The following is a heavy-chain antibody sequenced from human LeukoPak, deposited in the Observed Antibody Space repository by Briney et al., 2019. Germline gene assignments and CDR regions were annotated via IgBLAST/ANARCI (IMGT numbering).Heavy chain of an antibody. Sequence: GGSLRLSCAASGFTFSSYNMNWVRQAPGKGLEWVAYISSSTTTTYYADSVKGRFTISRDNAKNSLYLQMNSLRTEDTAIYYCAQSFDNWGQGTLVTVSS. J-gene: IGHJ4*02. CDR3: AQSFDN. CDR2: ISSSTTTT. CDR1: GFTFSSYN. V-gene: IGHV3-48*04.